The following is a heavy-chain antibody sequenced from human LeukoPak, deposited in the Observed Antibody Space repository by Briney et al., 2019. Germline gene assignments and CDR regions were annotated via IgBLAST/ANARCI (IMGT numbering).Heavy chain of an antibody. D-gene: IGHD5-24*01. CDR3: AKDRGEMATIIDY. J-gene: IGHJ4*02. CDR2: ISGSGGST. CDR1: ELSFSSYA. V-gene: IGHV3-23*01. Sequence: PGGSLRLSCVVSELSFSSYAMSWVRQAPGKGLEWVSAISGSGGSTYYADSVKGRFTISRDNSKNTLYLQMNSLRAEDTAVYYCAKDRGEMATIIDYWGQGTLVTVSS.